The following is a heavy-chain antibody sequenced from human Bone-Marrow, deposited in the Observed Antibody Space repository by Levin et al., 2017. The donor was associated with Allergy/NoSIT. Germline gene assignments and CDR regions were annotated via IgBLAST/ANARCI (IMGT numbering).Heavy chain of an antibody. CDR1: GFTFSSYS. CDR2: ISSSSSTI. CDR3: ARLLGYSSSTLRWFDP. V-gene: IGHV3-48*02. D-gene: IGHD6-13*01. Sequence: HAGGSLRLSCAASGFTFSSYSMNWVRQAPGKGLEWVSYISSSSSTIYYADSVKGRFTISRDNAKNSLYLQMNSLRDEDTAVYYCARLLGYSSSTLRWFDPWGQGTLVTVSS. J-gene: IGHJ5*02.